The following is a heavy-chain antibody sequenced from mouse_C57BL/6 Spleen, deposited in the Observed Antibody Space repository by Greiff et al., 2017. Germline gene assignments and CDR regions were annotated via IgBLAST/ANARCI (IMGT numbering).Heavy chain of an antibody. CDR1: GYTFTDYE. V-gene: IGHV1-15*01. D-gene: IGHD1-1*01. Sequence: QVQLQQSGAELVRPGASVTLSCKASGYTFTDYEMHWVKQTPVHGLAWIGAIDPETGGTAYNQTFKGKAILTAAKSSSTAYMELRSLTSEDSAGYYFTRAFITTVVAKDYFDYWGQGTTLTVSS. CDR3: TRAFITTVVAKDYFDY. CDR2: IDPETGGT. J-gene: IGHJ2*01.